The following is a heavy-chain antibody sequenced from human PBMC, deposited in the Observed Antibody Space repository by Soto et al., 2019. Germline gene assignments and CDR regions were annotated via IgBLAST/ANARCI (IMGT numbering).Heavy chain of an antibody. CDR3: AAGIIAAAAPDY. Sequence: ASVKVSCKASGFTFTSSAMQWVRQARGQRLEWIGWIVVGSGNTNYAQKFQERVTITRDMSTSTAYMELSSLRSEDTAVYYCAAGIIAAAAPDYWGEGTLVTVSS. CDR2: IVVGSGNT. V-gene: IGHV1-58*02. D-gene: IGHD6-13*01. J-gene: IGHJ4*02. CDR1: GFTFTSSA.